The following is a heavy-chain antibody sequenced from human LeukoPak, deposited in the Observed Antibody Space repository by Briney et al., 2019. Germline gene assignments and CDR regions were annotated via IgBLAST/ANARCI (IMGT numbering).Heavy chain of an antibody. CDR2: IKSKTDGGTT. D-gene: IGHD6-13*01. V-gene: IGHV3-15*01. Sequence: GGSLRLSCADPGFTFSNTWMCWVRQAPGKGLEWVCRIKSKTDGGTTDYAAPVKGRFTISRDDSKNTLYMQMNRLKTKDTALYYCTTGVRAADTNWGLGTLVTVSS. CDR3: TTGVRAADTN. CDR1: GFTFSNTW. J-gene: IGHJ4*02.